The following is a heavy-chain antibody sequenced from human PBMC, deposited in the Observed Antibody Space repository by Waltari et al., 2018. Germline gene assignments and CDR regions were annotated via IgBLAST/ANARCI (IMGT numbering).Heavy chain of an antibody. CDR2: IRYDGSNK. D-gene: IGHD2-2*01. CDR1: GFTFSSYG. J-gene: IGHJ3*02. V-gene: IGHV3-30*02. CDR3: AKVVKYPDAFDI. Sequence: QVQLVESGGGVVQPGGSLRLSCAASGFTFSSYGMHWVRQAPGKGLGWVAVIRYDGSNKYYADSVKGRFTISRDNSKNTLYLQMNSLRAEDTAVYYCAKVVKYPDAFDIWGQGTMVTVSS.